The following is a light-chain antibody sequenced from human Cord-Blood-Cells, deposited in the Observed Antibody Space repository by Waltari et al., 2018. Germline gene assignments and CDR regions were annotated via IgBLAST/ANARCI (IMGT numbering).Light chain of an antibody. V-gene: IGLV3-25*02. CDR2: TDS. Sequence: YELTQPPSFSVSPGQTARSPCSGDPWPKQYAYFYQQKPGQAPVLVIYTDSARPLGSSGRFSGSSSGTTGTLTTSGVQAEEEADYYCQSADSSGTYVVFGGGTKLTVL. J-gene: IGLJ2*01. CDR3: QSADSSGTYVV. CDR1: PWPKQY.